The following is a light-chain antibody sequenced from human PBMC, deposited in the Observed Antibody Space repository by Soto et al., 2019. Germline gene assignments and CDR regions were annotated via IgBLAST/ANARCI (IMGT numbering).Light chain of an antibody. Sequence: EIVLTQSPGTLSLSAGETATLSCRASQSVNFLAWYQQKPGQAPRLLIYDVSKRATGLPVRFSGSGSGTDFTLTISSLEPEDFAVYHCQQRSDWLYTFGQGTKLEIK. CDR1: QSVNF. CDR3: QQRSDWLYT. J-gene: IGKJ2*01. V-gene: IGKV3-11*01. CDR2: DVS.